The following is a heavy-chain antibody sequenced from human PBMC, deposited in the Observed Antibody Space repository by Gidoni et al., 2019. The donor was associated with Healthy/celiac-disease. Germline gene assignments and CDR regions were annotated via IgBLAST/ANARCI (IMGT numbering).Heavy chain of an antibody. J-gene: IGHJ4*02. CDR3: TSSIAEVGGEFDY. CDR1: GFTFGDYA. CDR2: IRSKAYGGTT. D-gene: IGHD6-6*01. Sequence: EVQLVESGGGLVQPGRSLRLSCTASGFTFGDYAMSWVRKAPGKGLELLGFIRSKAYGGTTEYAASVKGRFTISRDDSKSIAYLQMNSLKTEDTAVYYCTSSIAEVGGEFDYWGQGTLVTVSS. V-gene: IGHV3-49*04.